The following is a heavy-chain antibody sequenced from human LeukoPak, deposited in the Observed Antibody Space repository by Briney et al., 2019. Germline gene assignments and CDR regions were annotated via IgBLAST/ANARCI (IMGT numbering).Heavy chain of an antibody. CDR3: AKSLSSGWASYYFGH. Sequence: GGSLRLSCAASGFAFSTYYIHWVRQPPGKGLEWVAVISYDGSNTFYPGSVEGRFTISRGNSRNALYLQMNSLRPEDTAVYYCAKSLSSGWASYYFGHWGQGTPVTVSS. V-gene: IGHV3-30*18. CDR2: ISYDGSNT. CDR1: GFAFSTYY. D-gene: IGHD6-19*01. J-gene: IGHJ5*02.